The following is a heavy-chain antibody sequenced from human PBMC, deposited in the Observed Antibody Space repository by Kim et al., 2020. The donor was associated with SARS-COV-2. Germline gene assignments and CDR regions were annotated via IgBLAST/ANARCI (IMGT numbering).Heavy chain of an antibody. Sequence: GGSLRLSCAASGFTFDDYGMSWVRQAPGKGLEWVSGINWNGGSTGYADSVKGRFTISRDNAKNSLYLQMNSLRAEDTALYYCARGGFWFGEDYYYYGMDVWGQGTTVTVSS. CDR1: GFTFDDYG. J-gene: IGHJ6*02. V-gene: IGHV3-20*04. CDR2: INWNGGST. CDR3: ARGGFWFGEDYYYYGMDV. D-gene: IGHD3-10*01.